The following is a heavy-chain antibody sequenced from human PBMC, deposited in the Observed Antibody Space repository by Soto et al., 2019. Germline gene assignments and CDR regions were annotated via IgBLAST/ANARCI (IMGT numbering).Heavy chain of an antibody. J-gene: IGHJ4*02. V-gene: IGHV1-24*01. Sequence: ASVKVSCKVSGYTLTELSMHWVRQAPGKGLEWMGGFDPEDGETIYAQKFQGRVTMTEDTSTGTAYMELSSLRSEDTAVYYCATGVWGSYRYTAFDYWGQGTLVTVSS. CDR1: GYTLTELS. CDR2: FDPEDGET. D-gene: IGHD3-16*02. CDR3: ATGVWGSYRYTAFDY.